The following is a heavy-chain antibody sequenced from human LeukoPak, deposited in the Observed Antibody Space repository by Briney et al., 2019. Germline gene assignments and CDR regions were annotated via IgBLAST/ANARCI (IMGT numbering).Heavy chain of an antibody. CDR1: GFTFSTFA. CDR3: ATYRQVLLPFES. V-gene: IGHV3-23*01. CDR2: IFPSGGEI. J-gene: IGHJ4*02. D-gene: IGHD2-8*02. Sequence: GGSLRLSCAAPGFTFSTFAMVWVRQPPGKGLEWVSSIFPSGGEIHYADSVRGRFTISRDNSKSTLSLQMNSLRAEDTAIYYCATYRQVLLPFESWGQGTLVTVSS.